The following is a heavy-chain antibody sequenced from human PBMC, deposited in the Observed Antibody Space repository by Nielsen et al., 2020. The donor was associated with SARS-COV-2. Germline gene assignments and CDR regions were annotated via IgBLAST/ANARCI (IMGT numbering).Heavy chain of an antibody. CDR2: IYYSGST. J-gene: IGHJ6*02. V-gene: IGHV4-31*02. CDR3: AREDWDPGYDSTHYYGMDV. D-gene: IGHD3-22*01. Sequence: PGKGLEWIGYIYYSGSTYYNPSLKSRVTISVDTSKNQFSLKLSPVTAADTAVYYCAREDWDPGYDSTHYYGMDVWGQGTTVTVSS.